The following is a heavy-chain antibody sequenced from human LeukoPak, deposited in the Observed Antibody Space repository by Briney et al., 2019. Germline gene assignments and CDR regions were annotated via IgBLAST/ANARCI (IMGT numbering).Heavy chain of an antibody. CDR2: IWYDGSNK. CDR3: ARDSRLSGRYGEVDY. D-gene: IGHD4-17*01. J-gene: IGHJ4*02. Sequence: GGSLRLSCAASGFTFSSYGMHWVRQAPGKGLEWVAVIWYDGSNKYYADSVKGRFTISRDNSKNTLYLQMNSLRAEDTAVYYCARDSRLSGRYGEVDYWGQGTLVTVSS. V-gene: IGHV3-33*01. CDR1: GFTFSSYG.